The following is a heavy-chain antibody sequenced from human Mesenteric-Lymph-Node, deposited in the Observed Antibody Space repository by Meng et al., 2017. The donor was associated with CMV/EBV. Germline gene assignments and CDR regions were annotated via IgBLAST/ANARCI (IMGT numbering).Heavy chain of an antibody. CDR3: ARLLWFGEMVFDY. Sequence: GESLKISCAASGFTFSSYWMSWVRQAPGKGLEWVANIKQDGSGKYYVDSVKGRFTISRDNAKNSLYLQMNSLRAEDTAVYYCARLLWFGEMVFDYWGQGTLVTVSS. CDR1: GFTFSSYW. J-gene: IGHJ4*02. V-gene: IGHV3-7*01. D-gene: IGHD3-10*01. CDR2: IKQDGSGK.